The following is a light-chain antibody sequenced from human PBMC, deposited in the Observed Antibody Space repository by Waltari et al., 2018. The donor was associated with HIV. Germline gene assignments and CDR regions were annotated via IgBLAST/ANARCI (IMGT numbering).Light chain of an antibody. V-gene: IGKV1-9*01. CDR3: QHRANYPIT. Sequence: DIQLTQSPSFLSAYVGDRVIITCRASPAISIPYLAWYQQKAGKAPKLLIYDASTLQSGVPSRFTGSGSGTEFTLTISSLQPEDFATYYCQHRANYPITFGQGTRLEIK. CDR1: PAISIPY. CDR2: DAS. J-gene: IGKJ5*01.